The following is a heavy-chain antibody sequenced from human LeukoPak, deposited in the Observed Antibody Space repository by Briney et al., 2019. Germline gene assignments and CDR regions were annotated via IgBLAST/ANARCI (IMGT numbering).Heavy chain of an antibody. J-gene: IGHJ4*02. V-gene: IGHV4-39*07. Sequence: SETLSLPCTVSGGSITSTSYYWGWIRQPPGKGLEWIGSIYYTGSTYYNPSLKSRVTMSVDTSKNQFSLRLSSVTAADTAMYYCARDRRVIVVDYWGQGNMVTVSS. CDR1: GGSITSTSYY. CDR3: ARDRRVIVVDY. D-gene: IGHD3-22*01. CDR2: IYYTGST.